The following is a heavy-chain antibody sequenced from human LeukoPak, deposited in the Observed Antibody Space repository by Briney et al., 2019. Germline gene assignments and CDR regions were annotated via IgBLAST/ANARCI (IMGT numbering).Heavy chain of an antibody. CDR1: GFSISRIHC. CDR3: ATNIPTPPTSPPLGH. CDR2: ICQSGST. Sequence: SETLSLTCTVSGFSISRIHCWGWIRQPPGKGLGWIGTICQSGSTYYSPSLKSRVTTAADTSKNQFSLKLRSVTAAATAVYSCATNIPTPPTSPPLGHWGQGTLVTVSS. D-gene: IGHD2-2*02. J-gene: IGHJ4*02. V-gene: IGHV4-38-2*02.